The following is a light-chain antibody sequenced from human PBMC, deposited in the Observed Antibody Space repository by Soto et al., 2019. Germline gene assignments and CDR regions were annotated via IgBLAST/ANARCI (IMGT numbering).Light chain of an antibody. J-gene: IGKJ1*01. Sequence: DIQMTHSPSSLSASVRDRVTNTFRASQGIGNYLAWYQQKPGKVPKNLIYDASTLQSGVPSRFSGSGSGTDFTLTISSLQPEDVATYYCQKYYTAPETFGQGTKVDIK. V-gene: IGKV1-27*01. CDR3: QKYYTAPET. CDR1: QGIGNY. CDR2: DAS.